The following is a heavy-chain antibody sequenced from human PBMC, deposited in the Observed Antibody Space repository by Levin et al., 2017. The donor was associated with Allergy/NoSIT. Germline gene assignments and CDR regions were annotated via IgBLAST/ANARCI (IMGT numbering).Heavy chain of an antibody. D-gene: IGHD6-19*01. V-gene: IGHV3-21*01. J-gene: IGHJ4*02. Sequence: KSGGSLRLSCAASGFTFSSYSMNWVRQAPGKGLEWVSSISSSSSYIYYADSVKGRFTISRDNAKNSLYLQMNSLRAEDTAVYYCARAQNGIAVYYWGQGTLVTVSS. CDR3: ARAQNGIAVYY. CDR1: GFTFSSYS. CDR2: ISSSSSYI.